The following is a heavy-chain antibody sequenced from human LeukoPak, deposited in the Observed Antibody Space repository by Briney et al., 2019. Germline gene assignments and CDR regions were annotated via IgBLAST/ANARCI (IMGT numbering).Heavy chain of an antibody. D-gene: IGHD2-2*01. V-gene: IGHV1-69*13. J-gene: IGHJ6*03. Sequence: VASVKVSCKASGGTFSSYAISWVRQAPGQGLEWMGGIIPIFGTANYAQKFQGRVTITADESTSTAYMELSSLRSEDTAVYYCARGGPAAEYYYYYYMDVWGKGTTVTVSS. CDR1: GGTFSSYA. CDR2: IIPIFGTA. CDR3: ARGGPAAEYYYYYYMDV.